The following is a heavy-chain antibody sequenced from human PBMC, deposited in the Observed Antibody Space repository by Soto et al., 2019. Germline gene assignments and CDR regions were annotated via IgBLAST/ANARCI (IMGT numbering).Heavy chain of an antibody. D-gene: IGHD3-10*01. CDR1: GFTFSSYA. CDR2: ISYDGSNK. Sequence: QVQLVESGGGVVQPGRSLRLSCAASGFTFSSYAMHWVRQAPGKGLEWVAVISYDGSNKYYADSVKGRFTISRDNSKNTLYLQMNSLRAEDTAVYYCARGTTLIKYYFDYWGQGTLVTVSS. J-gene: IGHJ4*02. V-gene: IGHV3-30-3*01. CDR3: ARGTTLIKYYFDY.